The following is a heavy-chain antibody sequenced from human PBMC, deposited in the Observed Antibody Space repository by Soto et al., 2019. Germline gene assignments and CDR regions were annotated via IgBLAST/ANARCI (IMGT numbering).Heavy chain of an antibody. Sequence: QVQLVQSGAEVKKPGSSVKVSCKASGGTFSSYTISWVRQAHGQGLEWMGRIIPILGIANYAQKFQGRVTITADKSTSTAYMELSSLRSEDTAVYYCAREAGPYYYGSGSPHWGQGTLVTVSS. D-gene: IGHD3-10*01. CDR2: IIPILGIA. J-gene: IGHJ4*02. V-gene: IGHV1-69*08. CDR1: GGTFSSYT. CDR3: AREAGPYYYGSGSPH.